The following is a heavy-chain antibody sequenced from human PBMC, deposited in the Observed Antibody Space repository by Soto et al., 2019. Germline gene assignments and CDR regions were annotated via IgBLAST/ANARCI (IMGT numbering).Heavy chain of an antibody. CDR2: IHTSGSA. V-gene: IGHV4-4*07. CDR3: ARGGGPPNFDY. CDR1: GGSISDFY. J-gene: IGHJ4*02. Sequence: PSETLSLTCTVSGGSISDFYWSWIRQPAGKGLEWIGRIHTSGSAYYNPSLKSRVTISVDRSKNQFSLKLSSVTAADTAVYYCARGGGPPNFDYWGQGTLVTVSS. D-gene: IGHD3-16*01.